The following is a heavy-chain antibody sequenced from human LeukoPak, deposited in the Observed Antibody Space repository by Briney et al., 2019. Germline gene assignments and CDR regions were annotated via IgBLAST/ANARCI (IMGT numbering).Heavy chain of an antibody. J-gene: IGHJ4*02. Sequence: GGSLRLFCAVSGFTFSSYAMSWVRQAPGKGLEWVSAISGSGGSTYYADSVKGRFTISRDNSKNTLYLQMNSLRAEDTAVYYCANAPIYYYDSSGPLDYWGQGTLVTVSS. CDR1: GFTFSSYA. V-gene: IGHV3-23*01. CDR2: ISGSGGST. D-gene: IGHD3-22*01. CDR3: ANAPIYYYDSSGPLDY.